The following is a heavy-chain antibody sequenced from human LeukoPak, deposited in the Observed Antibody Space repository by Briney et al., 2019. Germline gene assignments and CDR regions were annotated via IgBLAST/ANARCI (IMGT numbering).Heavy chain of an antibody. CDR3: ARFSSSTWVFDF. CDR1: GGSISGYY. D-gene: IGHD6-13*01. CDR2: IYYSGST. Sequence: PSETLSLTCTVSGGSISGYYWSWLRQPPGKGPEWIAYIYYSGSTNYNPSLNSRVAISLEPSKNRFSLKLSSVTAADTAVYYCARFSSSTWVFDFWGHGTLVTVSS. J-gene: IGHJ4*01. V-gene: IGHV4-59*08.